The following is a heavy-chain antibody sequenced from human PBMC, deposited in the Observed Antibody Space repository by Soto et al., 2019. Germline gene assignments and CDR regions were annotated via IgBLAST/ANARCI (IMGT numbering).Heavy chain of an antibody. CDR2: VKSDGSS. D-gene: IGHD1-26*01. V-gene: IGHV3-74*01. Sequence: EVQLVESGGGLVQPGGSLRLSCAASGFTFSSYCMHWVRQAPGKGRVWVSRVKSDGSSSYADSVKGRFTSSRDNTKNTLYLQMNSMRAEDTAVYYCASDGGSGRYGAFDIWGHGTMVTVSS. CDR3: ASDGGSGRYGAFDI. CDR1: GFTFSSYC. J-gene: IGHJ3*02.